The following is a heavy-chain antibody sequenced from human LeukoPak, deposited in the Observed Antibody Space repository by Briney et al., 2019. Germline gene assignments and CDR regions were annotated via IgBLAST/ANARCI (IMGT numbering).Heavy chain of an antibody. V-gene: IGHV1-3*03. CDR1: GYTFTSYA. J-gene: IGHJ4*02. D-gene: IGHD5-12*01. CDR3: ARDGYSGSDAL. Sequence: EASVKVSCKASGYTFTSYAMHWVRQAPGQRLEWMGWINAGNGNTKYSQEFQGRVTITRDTSASTAYIELNSLRSEDMAVYYCARDGYSGSDALWGQGTLVTVSS. CDR2: INAGNGNT.